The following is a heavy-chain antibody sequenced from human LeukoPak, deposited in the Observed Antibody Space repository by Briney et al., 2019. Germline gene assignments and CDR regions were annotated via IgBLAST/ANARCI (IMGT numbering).Heavy chain of an antibody. CDR1: GDSVSSNIAA. V-gene: IGHV6-1*01. D-gene: IGHD2-15*01. CDR3: ARDLVVAGSGNAFDI. CDR2: TYYRSKWFY. Sequence: KNSQTLSLTCVISGDSVSSNIAAWTWIRQSPSRGLEWLGRTYYRSKWFYEYAVSVKGRITINLVTSKNQLSLEMNSVMPEDTAVYYCARDLVVAGSGNAFDIWGQGTMVTVSS. J-gene: IGHJ3*02.